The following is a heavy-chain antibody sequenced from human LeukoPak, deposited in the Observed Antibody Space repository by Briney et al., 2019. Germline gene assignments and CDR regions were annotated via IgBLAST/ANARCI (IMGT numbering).Heavy chain of an antibody. CDR3: ARDPGGVVYFDY. V-gene: IGHV3-33*01. D-gene: IGHD2-8*01. Sequence: GGSLRLSCAVSGFTFSNYDMHWVRQAPGKGLEWVAVVWYDGSNKYYADSVKGRFTISRDNSKNTLYLQMNTLRAEDTAVYYCARDPGGVVYFDYWGQGTLVTVSS. CDR1: GFTFSNYD. J-gene: IGHJ4*02. CDR2: VWYDGSNK.